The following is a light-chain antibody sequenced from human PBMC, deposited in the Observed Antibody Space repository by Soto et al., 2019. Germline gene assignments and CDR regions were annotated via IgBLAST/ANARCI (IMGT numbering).Light chain of an antibody. Sequence: QPVLTQSPSASASLGASVKLTCTLSSGHSSYAIAWHQQQPEKGPRYLMKLNSDGSHSKGDGIPDRFSGSSSGTERYLTISXXXSXXXADYYCQTWSTGIRVFGGGTK. CDR2: LNSDGSH. CDR1: SGHSSYA. J-gene: IGLJ3*02. CDR3: QTWSTGIRV. V-gene: IGLV4-69*01.